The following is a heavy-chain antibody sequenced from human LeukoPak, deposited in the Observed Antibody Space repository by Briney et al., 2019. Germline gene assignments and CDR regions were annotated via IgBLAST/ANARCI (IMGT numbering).Heavy chain of an antibody. V-gene: IGHV3-30*02. CDR1: GFTFSSYG. CDR2: IRYDGSNK. Sequence: PGGSLRLSCAASGFTFSSYGMHWVRQAPGKGLEWVAFIRYDGSNKYYADSVKGRFTISRVNSKNTLYLQMNSLRAEDTAVYYCAKDHSSGYYYYMDVWGKGTTVTISS. J-gene: IGHJ6*03. D-gene: IGHD2-21*01. CDR3: AKDHSSGYYYYMDV.